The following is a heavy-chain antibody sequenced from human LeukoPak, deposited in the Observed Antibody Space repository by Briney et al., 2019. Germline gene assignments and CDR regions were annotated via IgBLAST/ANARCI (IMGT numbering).Heavy chain of an antibody. CDR1: GFTFSNYW. CDR2: IKSDGSST. Sequence: PGGSLRFSCAASGFTFSNYWMHWVRQAPGKGPVWVSRIKSDGSSTRFADSVQGRFTISRDNGKNTVYLQMNSLRAEDTAVYYCARGGDTSNWYPGYFDYWGQGALVTVSS. V-gene: IGHV3-74*01. CDR3: ARGGDTSNWYPGYFDY. J-gene: IGHJ4*02. D-gene: IGHD6-13*01.